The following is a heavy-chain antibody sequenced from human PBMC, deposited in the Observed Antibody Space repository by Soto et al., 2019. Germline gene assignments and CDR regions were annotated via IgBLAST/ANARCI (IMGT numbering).Heavy chain of an antibody. CDR1: GYTFTSYD. CDR2: MNPNSGNT. Sequence: ASVKVSCKASGYTFTSYDINWVRQATGQGLEWMGWMNPNSGNTGYAQKFQGRVTMTTDTSTSTAYMELRSLRSDDTAVYYCARDPSGWLLPDYWGQGTLVTVSS. V-gene: IGHV1-8*01. D-gene: IGHD5-12*01. J-gene: IGHJ4*02. CDR3: ARDPSGWLLPDY.